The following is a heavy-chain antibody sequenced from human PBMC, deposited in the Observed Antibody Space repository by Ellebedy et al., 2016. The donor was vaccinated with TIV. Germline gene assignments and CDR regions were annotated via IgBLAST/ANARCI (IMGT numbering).Heavy chain of an antibody. J-gene: IGHJ6*02. CDR3: AREGDTAMVHGMDV. CDR1: GFTFDDYG. D-gene: IGHD5-18*01. V-gene: IGHV3-9*01. CDR2: ISWNSGKI. Sequence: SLKISCAASGFTFDDYGMHWVRQAPGKGLEWVSGISWNSGKIGYADSVKGRFTISRDNAKNSLYLQMNSLRAEETAVYYCAREGDTAMVHGMDVWGQGTTVTVSS.